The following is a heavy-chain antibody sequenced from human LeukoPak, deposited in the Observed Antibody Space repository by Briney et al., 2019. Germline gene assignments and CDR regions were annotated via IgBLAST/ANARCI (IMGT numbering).Heavy chain of an antibody. D-gene: IGHD4-17*01. CDR3: ARVTPRAYGDYDPYYFDY. CDR2: ISSSSSTI. Sequence: GGSLRLSCAASGFTFSSYSMNWVRQAPGKGLEWVSYISSSSSTIYYADSVKGRFTISRDNAKNSLYLQMNSLRAEDTAVYYCARVTPRAYGDYDPYYFDYWGQGTLVTVSS. V-gene: IGHV3-48*04. J-gene: IGHJ4*02. CDR1: GFTFSSYS.